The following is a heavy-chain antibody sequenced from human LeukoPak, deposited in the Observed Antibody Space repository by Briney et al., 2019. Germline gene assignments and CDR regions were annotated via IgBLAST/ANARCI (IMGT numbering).Heavy chain of an antibody. Sequence: WESLKISCKGSGYSFTSYWIGWVRQMPVKGLEVMGIIYPGDSDTRDSPSFQGQVTISADKSISTAYLQWSSLKASDTAMYYCARPRDSGGWYFFDYWGQGTLVTVSS. J-gene: IGHJ4*02. CDR1: GYSFTSYW. CDR2: IYPGDSDT. V-gene: IGHV5-51*01. D-gene: IGHD6-19*01. CDR3: ARPRDSGGWYFFDY.